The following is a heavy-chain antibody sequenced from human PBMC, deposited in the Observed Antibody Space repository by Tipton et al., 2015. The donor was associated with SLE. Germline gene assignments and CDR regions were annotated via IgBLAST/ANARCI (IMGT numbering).Heavy chain of an antibody. Sequence: LRLSCAASGFTFSSYAMSWIRKPQGKGLEWIGSINNSGSTTYNPSLKSRVTISVETSKNQFSLKLSSVTAAGTAVYYCARGGRFLEWLTYWGQGTLVTVPS. V-gene: IGHV4-34*01. J-gene: IGHJ4*02. CDR2: INNSGST. D-gene: IGHD3-3*01. CDR3: ARGGRFLEWLTY. CDR1: GFTFSSYA.